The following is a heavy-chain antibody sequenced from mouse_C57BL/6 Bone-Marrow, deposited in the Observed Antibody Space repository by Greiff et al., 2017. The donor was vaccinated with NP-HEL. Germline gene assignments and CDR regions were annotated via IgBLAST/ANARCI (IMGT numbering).Heavy chain of an antibody. CDR1: GYTFTSYG. CDR3: ARALLRRPAEDY. J-gene: IGHJ4*01. Sequence: QVQLQQSGAELARPGASVKLSCKASGYTFTSYGISWVKQRTGQGLEWIGGIYPRSGNTYYNEKFKGKATLTADKSSSTAYMELRSLTSEDSAVYFCARALLRRPAEDYWGQGTSVTVSS. CDR2: IYPRSGNT. D-gene: IGHD1-1*01. V-gene: IGHV1-81*01.